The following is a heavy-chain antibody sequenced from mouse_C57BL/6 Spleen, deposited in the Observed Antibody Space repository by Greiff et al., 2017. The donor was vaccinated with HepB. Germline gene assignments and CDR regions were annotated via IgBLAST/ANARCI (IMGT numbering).Heavy chain of an antibody. CDR1: GYTFTSYT. V-gene: IGHV1-4*01. D-gene: IGHD2-1*01. CDR3: ARNYGYYYGFDY. J-gene: IGHJ2*01. Sequence: QVQLLQSGAELARPGASVKMSCKASGYTFTSYTMHWVKQRPGQGLEWIGYINPSSGYTKYNQKFKDKATLTADKSSSTAYMQLSSLTSEDSAVYYCARNYGYYYGFDYWGQGTTLTVSS. CDR2: INPSSGYT.